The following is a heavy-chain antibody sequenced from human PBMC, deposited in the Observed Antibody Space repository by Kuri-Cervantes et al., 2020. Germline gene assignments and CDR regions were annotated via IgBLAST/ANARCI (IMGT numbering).Heavy chain of an antibody. D-gene: IGHD3-10*01. V-gene: IGHV3-21*01. CDR1: GFTFSSYS. J-gene: IGHJ4*02. Sequence: GGSLRLCCAASGFTFSSYSMNWVRQAPGKGLEWVSSISSSSSYIYYADSVKGRFTISRDNAKNSLYLQMNSLRDEDTAIYYCARDFGFSYYFLDYWGPGTLVTVSS. CDR2: ISSSSSYI. CDR3: ARDFGFSYYFLDY.